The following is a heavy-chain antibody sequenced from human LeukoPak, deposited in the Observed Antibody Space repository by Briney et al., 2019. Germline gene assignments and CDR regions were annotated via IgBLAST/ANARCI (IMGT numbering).Heavy chain of an antibody. CDR2: VYLGGST. CDR3: ARDHCDDAACYPFDR. Sequence: SETLSLTCNVSGASFNYYYWSWIRQPAGKGLEWIGRVYLGGSTNIKPSLKSRVMMSLDTANNQFSLRLSSVTAADTATYYCARDHCDDAACYPFDRWGQGTLVTVSS. CDR1: GASFNYYY. V-gene: IGHV4-4*07. J-gene: IGHJ4*02. D-gene: IGHD2-21*01.